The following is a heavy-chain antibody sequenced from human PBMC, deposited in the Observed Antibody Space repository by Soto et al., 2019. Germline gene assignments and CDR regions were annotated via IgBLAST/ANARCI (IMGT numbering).Heavy chain of an antibody. J-gene: IGHJ6*02. CDR2: IWYDGSNK. CDR1: GFTFSSYG. V-gene: IGHV3-33*01. D-gene: IGHD6-19*01. Sequence: GGSLRLSCAASGFTFSSYGMHWVRQAPGKGLEWVAVIWYDGSNKYYADSVKGRFTISRDNSKNTLYLQMNSLRAEDTAVYYCARDRGSGWPLYSMDVWGQGTTVTVSS. CDR3: ARDRGSGWPLYSMDV.